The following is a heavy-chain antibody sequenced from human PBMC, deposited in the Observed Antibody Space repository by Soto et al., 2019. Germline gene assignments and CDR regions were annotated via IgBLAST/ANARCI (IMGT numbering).Heavy chain of an antibody. CDR2: IVVGSGNT. V-gene: IGHV1-58*02. J-gene: IGHJ6*03. D-gene: IGHD3-10*01. CDR3: AAHGTPRKSYGSGTTKPIYYYYYMDV. CDR1: GFTFTSSA. Sequence: SVKVSCKASGFTFTSSAIQWVRQARGQRLEWIGWIVVGSGNTNYAQKFQERVTITRDMSTSTAYMELSSLRSEDTAVYYCAAHGTPRKSYGSGTTKPIYYYYYMDVWGKGTTVTVSS.